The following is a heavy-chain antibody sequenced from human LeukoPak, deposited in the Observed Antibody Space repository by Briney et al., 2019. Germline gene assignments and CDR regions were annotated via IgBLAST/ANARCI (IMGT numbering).Heavy chain of an antibody. CDR3: AKASRITMVRGALPEDY. J-gene: IGHJ4*02. V-gene: IGHV3-23*01. D-gene: IGHD3-10*01. CDR1: GFTLSTNA. CDR2: ISGSGAST. Sequence: GGSLRLSCLTSGFTLSTNAMSWVRQAPGKGLEWISGISGSGASTYYADSVKGRFTISRDDSRNTLYLQMNSLRAEDTAVYYCAKASRITMVRGALPEDYWGQGTLVTVSS.